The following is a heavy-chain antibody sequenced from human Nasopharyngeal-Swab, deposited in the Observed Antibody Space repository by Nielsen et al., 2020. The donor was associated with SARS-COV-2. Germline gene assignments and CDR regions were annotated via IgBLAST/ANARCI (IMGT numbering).Heavy chain of an antibody. CDR2: ISGSGGST. J-gene: IGHJ4*02. D-gene: IGHD7-27*01. Sequence: GGSLSLSCSASGFTFSSYAMSWVRQAPGKGLEWVSAISGSGGSTYYADSVKGRFTISRDNSKNTLYLQMNSLRAEDTAVYYCRNGGPSGLEYWGQGTLVTVSS. CDR1: GFTFSSYA. V-gene: IGHV3-23*01. CDR3: RNGGPSGLEY.